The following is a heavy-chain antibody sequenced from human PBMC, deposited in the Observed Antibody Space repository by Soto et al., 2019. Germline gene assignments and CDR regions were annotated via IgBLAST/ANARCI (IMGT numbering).Heavy chain of an antibody. CDR2: ISSSSSTI. CDR3: THLTFGVVTKEDY. V-gene: IGHV3-48*01. CDR1: GFTFSSYS. Sequence: GESLKISCAASGFTFSSYSMNWVRQAPGKGLEWVSYISSSSSTIYYADSVKGRFTISRDNAKNSLYLQMNSLRAEDTAVYYCTHLTFGVVTKEDYWGQGTLVTVSS. J-gene: IGHJ4*02. D-gene: IGHD3-3*01.